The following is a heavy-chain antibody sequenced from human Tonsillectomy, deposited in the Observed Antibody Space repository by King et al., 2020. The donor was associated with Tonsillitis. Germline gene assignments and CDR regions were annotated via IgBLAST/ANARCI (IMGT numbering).Heavy chain of an antibody. J-gene: IGHJ4*02. CDR2: KYPTGFT. CDR1: GGSISSETYY. V-gene: IGHV4-39*02. D-gene: IGHD1-26*01. CDR3: ATLVVGTTFVAF. Sequence: LQLQESGPGLVKPSETLSLTCAVAGGSISSETYYWAWIRQPPGEAMEWIGTKYPTGFTYYNPSVKSRFSISVDASNNHFSLNLTSVTAADTSLYYCATLVVGTTFVAFWGQGALVTVSS.